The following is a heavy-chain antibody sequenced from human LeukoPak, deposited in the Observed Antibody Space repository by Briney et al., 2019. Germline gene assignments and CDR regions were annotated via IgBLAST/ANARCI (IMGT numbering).Heavy chain of an antibody. CDR3: ARRGYDFWSGYGFDY. V-gene: IGHV4-59*01. Sequence: SETLSLTCTVSGGSISSYYWSWIRQPPGKGLERIGYIYYSGSTNYNPSLKSRVTISVDTSKNQFSLKLSSVTAADTAVYYCARRGYDFWSGYGFDYWGQGTLVTVSS. CDR1: GGSISSYY. CDR2: IYYSGST. D-gene: IGHD3-3*01. J-gene: IGHJ4*02.